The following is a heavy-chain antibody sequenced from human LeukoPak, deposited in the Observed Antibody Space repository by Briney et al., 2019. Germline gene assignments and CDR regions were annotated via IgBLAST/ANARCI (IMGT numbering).Heavy chain of an antibody. D-gene: IGHD2-2*01. Sequence: PGGSLRLSCAASGFTFSSYWMSWVRQAPGKGLEWVANIKQDGSEKYYVDSVKGRFTISRDNAKNSLYLQMNSLRAEDTAVYYCARDSGQLLLFPDYWGQGTLVTVSS. J-gene: IGHJ4*02. V-gene: IGHV3-7*01. CDR3: ARDSGQLLLFPDY. CDR1: GFTFSSYW. CDR2: IKQDGSEK.